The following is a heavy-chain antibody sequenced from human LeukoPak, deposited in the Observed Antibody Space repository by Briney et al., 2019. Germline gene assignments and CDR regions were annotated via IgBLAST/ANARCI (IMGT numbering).Heavy chain of an antibody. V-gene: IGHV1-18*01. CDR2: ISVYNGNT. Sequence: ASVKVSCKASGYTFTSYAMNWVRQAPGQGLEWMGWISVYNGNTNYAQKLQGRVTMTTDTSTSTVYMEVRSLRSDDTAVYYCARGKGNYGDPASFDYWGQGTLVTVSS. J-gene: IGHJ4*02. D-gene: IGHD4-17*01. CDR1: GYTFTSYA. CDR3: ARGKGNYGDPASFDY.